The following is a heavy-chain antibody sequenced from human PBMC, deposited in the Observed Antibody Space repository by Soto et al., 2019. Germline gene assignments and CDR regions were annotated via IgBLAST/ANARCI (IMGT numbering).Heavy chain of an antibody. V-gene: IGHV3-7*01. Sequence: EVQLVESGGGLVQPGGSLRLSCVASGFTFSSDWMTWVRQTQGKGLEWVANIKQDGSEKYYVDSVKGRYTISRDNAKNSLYLQMNSLEADDPAVYYCATCRGQWLVLYWGQGTLVTVSS. CDR3: ATCRGQWLVLY. J-gene: IGHJ4*02. CDR1: GFTFSSDW. D-gene: IGHD6-19*01. CDR2: IKQDGSEK.